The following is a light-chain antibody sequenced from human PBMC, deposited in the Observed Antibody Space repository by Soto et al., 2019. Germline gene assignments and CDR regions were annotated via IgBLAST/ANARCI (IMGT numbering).Light chain of an antibody. Sequence: EIVLTQSPGTLSLSPGERSTLSCITSQIFSTTYLAWYQQKPGQAPRLLIYGANYRATGISDRFSGGGSGTDFTLTISRLESDDFAVYYCQQHGTSPLTFGGGTKVDIK. CDR1: QIFSTTY. V-gene: IGKV3-20*01. J-gene: IGKJ4*01. CDR2: GAN. CDR3: QQHGTSPLT.